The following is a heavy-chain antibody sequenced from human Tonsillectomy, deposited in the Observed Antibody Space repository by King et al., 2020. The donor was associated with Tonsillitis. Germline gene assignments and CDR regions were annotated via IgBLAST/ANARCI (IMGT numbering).Heavy chain of an antibody. Sequence: QLVQSGGGVVQPGRSLRLSCAASGFTFSSYGMHWVRQAPGKGLEWVAGISYDGSNKYYADSVKGRFTISRDNSKKTLYLQMNSLRAEDTAVYYCAKDGHCGGDCYSLYWYFDLWGRGTLVTVSS. D-gene: IGHD2-21*02. J-gene: IGHJ2*01. CDR2: ISYDGSNK. CDR1: GFTFSSYG. V-gene: IGHV3-30*18. CDR3: AKDGHCGGDCYSLYWYFDL.